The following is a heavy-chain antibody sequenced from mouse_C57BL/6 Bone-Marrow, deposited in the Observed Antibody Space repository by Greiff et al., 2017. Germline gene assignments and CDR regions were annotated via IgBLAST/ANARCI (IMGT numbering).Heavy chain of an antibody. J-gene: IGHJ2*01. CDR1: GYTFTDHT. D-gene: IGHD1-1*01. Sequence: VQLQQSAAELVKPGASVKISCKVSGYTFTDHTIHWMKQRPEQGLEWIGYIYPRDGSTTYNEKFKGKATLTADKSSSTAYMQLNSLTSEDSAVYCWARYLHDNGSGNDYWGQGTTLTVSS. CDR2: IYPRDGST. V-gene: IGHV1-78*01. CDR3: ARYLHDNGSGNDY.